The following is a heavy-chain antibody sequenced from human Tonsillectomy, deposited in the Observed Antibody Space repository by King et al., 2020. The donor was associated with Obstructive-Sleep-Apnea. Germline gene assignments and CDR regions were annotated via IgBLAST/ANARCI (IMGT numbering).Heavy chain of an antibody. CDR3: ARDAGAFDI. Sequence: QLQESGPGLVKPSETLSLTCTVSGGSVSSSSYYWGWIRQPPGKGLEWIGSIYYSGSTYYNPSLKSRVTISVDTSKNQFSLKVSSVTAADTAVYYCARDAGAFDIWGQGTMVTVSS. D-gene: IGHD6-13*01. V-gene: IGHV4-39*07. CDR1: GGSVSSSSYY. CDR2: IYYSGST. J-gene: IGHJ3*02.